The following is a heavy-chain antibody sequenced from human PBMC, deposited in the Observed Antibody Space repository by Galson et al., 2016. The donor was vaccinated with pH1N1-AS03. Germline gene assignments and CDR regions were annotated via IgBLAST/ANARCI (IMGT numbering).Heavy chain of an antibody. J-gene: IGHJ4*02. CDR2: IYPGNSDS. CDR3: ARPRLNYFDN. D-gene: IGHD3-16*01. Sequence: QSGAEVKKPGESLKISCKGSGYRFTNYWIGWVRQMPGKGLEWMGIIYPGNSDSRYNKSFQGQVTISADTYISTVYLQWSSLQASDTAMYYCARPRLNYFDNWGQGTLVTVSS. V-gene: IGHV5-51*03. CDR1: GYRFTNYW.